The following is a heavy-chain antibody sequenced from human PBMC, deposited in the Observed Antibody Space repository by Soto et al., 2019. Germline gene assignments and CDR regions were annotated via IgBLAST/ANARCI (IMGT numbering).Heavy chain of an antibody. CDR2: INAGNGNT. D-gene: IGHD2-8*01. CDR1: GYTFTSYA. Sequence: QVQLVQSGAEEKKPGASVKVSCKASGYTFTSYAMHWVRQAPGQRLEWMGWINAGNGNTKYSQKFQGRVTITRDTSASTAYMELSSLRSEDTAVYYCAAGEYCTNGVCYSDAFDIWGQGTMVTVSS. J-gene: IGHJ3*02. V-gene: IGHV1-3*05. CDR3: AAGEYCTNGVCYSDAFDI.